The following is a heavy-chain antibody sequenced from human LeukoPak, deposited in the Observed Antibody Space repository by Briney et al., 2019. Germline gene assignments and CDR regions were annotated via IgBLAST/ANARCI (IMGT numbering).Heavy chain of an antibody. Sequence: SQTLSLTCTVSGGSISSGGYYWSWIRQHPGKGLEWIGYIYYSGSTYYNPSFKSRVTISVDTSKNQFSLKLSSVTAADTAVYYCAREGRSILTGLRAFDIWGHGGMVSVSS. CDR3: AREGRSILTGLRAFDI. V-gene: IGHV4-31*03. J-gene: IGHJ3*02. CDR2: IYYSGST. D-gene: IGHD3-9*01. CDR1: GGSISSGGYY.